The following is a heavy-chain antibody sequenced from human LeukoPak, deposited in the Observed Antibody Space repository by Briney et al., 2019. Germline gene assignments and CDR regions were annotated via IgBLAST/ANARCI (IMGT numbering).Heavy chain of an antibody. Sequence: RGSLRLSCAASGFTFSSYGMHWVRQASGKGLEWVAFIRYDGSNKYYADSVKGRFTISRDNSKNTLYLQMNSLRAEDTAVYYCAKVCSFCNVWGSYIYSPTYYFDYWGQGTLVTVSS. J-gene: IGHJ4*02. CDR2: IRYDGSNK. CDR1: GFTFSSYG. V-gene: IGHV3-30*02. CDR3: AKVCSFCNVWGSYIYSPTYYFDY. D-gene: IGHD3-16*01.